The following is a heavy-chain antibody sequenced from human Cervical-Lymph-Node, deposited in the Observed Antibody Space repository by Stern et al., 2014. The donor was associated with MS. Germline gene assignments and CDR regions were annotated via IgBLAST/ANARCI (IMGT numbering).Heavy chain of an antibody. CDR2: IIPLFGVP. V-gene: IGHV1-69*01. CDR3: ARVKDDYSRVGAFDI. CDR1: GGTFRTYG. D-gene: IGHD4-11*01. J-gene: IGHJ3*02. Sequence: QVQLVPSGAEVKKPGSSVKVSCKASGGTFRTYGYNWVRQAPGQELGWLGGIIPLFGVPDYAQKFQGRVTITADESTSTVYMELSSLRSEDTAVYYCARVKDDYSRVGAFDIWGQGTMVTVSS.